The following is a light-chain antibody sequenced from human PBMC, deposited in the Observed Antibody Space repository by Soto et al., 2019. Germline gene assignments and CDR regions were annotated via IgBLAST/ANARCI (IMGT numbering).Light chain of an antibody. CDR3: QQRSNWT. CDR2: DAS. J-gene: IGKJ1*01. Sequence: EIVLTQSPATLSFSPGERATLSCRASQSVSIYLAWYQQKPGQAPRLLIYDASNRATGIPARFSGSGSGTDFTLTISSLEPEDFAVYYCQQRSNWTFGQGTKVDIK. V-gene: IGKV3-11*01. CDR1: QSVSIY.